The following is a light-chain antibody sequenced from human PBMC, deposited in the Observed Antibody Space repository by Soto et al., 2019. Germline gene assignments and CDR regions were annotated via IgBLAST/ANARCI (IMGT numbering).Light chain of an antibody. Sequence: QSALTQPPSASGSPGQSVTISCTGTSSDVGGYNYVSWYQQHPGKAPKLMIYDVNKRPSGVPDRFSGSKSGSTASLTVFGLQAEDEADYYCSSYAGSNNLYVFGTGTKLTVL. J-gene: IGLJ1*01. CDR3: SSYAGSNNLYV. CDR2: DVN. CDR1: SSDVGGYNY. V-gene: IGLV2-8*01.